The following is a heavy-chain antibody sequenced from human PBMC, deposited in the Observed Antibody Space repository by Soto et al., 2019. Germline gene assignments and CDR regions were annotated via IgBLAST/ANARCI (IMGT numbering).Heavy chain of an antibody. CDR1: GFTFSSYD. D-gene: IGHD3-10*01. Sequence: EVQLVESGGGLVQPGGSVRLSCAASGFTFSSYDMHWVRQATRKGLEWVSGIGTAGQTFYPDSVKGRFTISRENAKNSLYLQMNSLRAGDTAVYYCARAKVRAAGGTVWFDPWGQGTLVTVSS. CDR2: IGTAGQT. J-gene: IGHJ5*02. CDR3: ARAKVRAAGGTVWFDP. V-gene: IGHV3-13*01.